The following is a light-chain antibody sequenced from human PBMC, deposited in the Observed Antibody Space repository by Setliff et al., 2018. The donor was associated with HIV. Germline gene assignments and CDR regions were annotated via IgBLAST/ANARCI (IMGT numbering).Light chain of an antibody. CDR3: AAWDDSLHGVV. CDR2: GDH. Sequence: QSVLTQPPSASGTPGQRITISCSESSSNIGSNTVNWYQQFPGTAPKLLISGDHQRPSGVPDRLSGSKSGTSASLAISGLQSEDEADYYCAAWDDSLHGVVFGGGTKVTVL. CDR1: SSNIGSNT. V-gene: IGLV1-44*01. J-gene: IGLJ3*02.